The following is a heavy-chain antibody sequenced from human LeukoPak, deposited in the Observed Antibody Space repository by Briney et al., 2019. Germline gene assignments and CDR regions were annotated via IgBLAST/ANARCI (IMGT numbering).Heavy chain of an antibody. D-gene: IGHD3-22*01. CDR3: ARDFYNYYDSSVNWFDP. CDR1: GFTFSSYG. CDR2: IWYDGSNK. J-gene: IGHJ5*02. V-gene: IGHV3-33*01. Sequence: GGSLRLSCAASGFTFSSYGMHWVRQAPGKGLEWVAVIWYDGSNKYYADSVKGRFTISRDNSKNTLYLQMNSLRAEDTAVYYCARDFYNYYDSSVNWFDPWGQGTLVTVSS.